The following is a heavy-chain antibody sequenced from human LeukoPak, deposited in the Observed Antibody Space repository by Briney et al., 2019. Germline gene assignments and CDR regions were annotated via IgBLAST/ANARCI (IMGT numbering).Heavy chain of an antibody. CDR2: IYYTGST. CDR3: ARVPVNIWENWFDP. V-gene: IGHV4-39*07. J-gene: IGHJ5*02. Sequence: SETLSLTCPVSGRSLSVSSFYWGWIRQPPGKGLERIRTIYYTGSTTYNPSLKSRVTISVDTSNNQFSLKLNSVTAADTAVYYCARVPVNIWENWFDPWGQGTLVTVSS. CDR1: GRSLSVSSFY. D-gene: IGHD1-26*01.